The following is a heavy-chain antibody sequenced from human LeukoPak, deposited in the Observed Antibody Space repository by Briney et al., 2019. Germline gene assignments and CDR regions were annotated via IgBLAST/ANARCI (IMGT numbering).Heavy chain of an antibody. J-gene: IGHJ6*03. CDR2: IYHTGST. CDR1: GFSISSDNY. D-gene: IGHD3-10*01. Sequence: SETLSLTCAVSGFSISSDNYWGWIRQPPVKGLEWIGSIYHTGSTYYNPSLKSRVTISVDTSKNQFSLKLNSVTAADTAVYYCARLSYYYYYMDVWGRGTTVTVSS. V-gene: IGHV4-38-2*01. CDR3: ARLSYYYYYMDV.